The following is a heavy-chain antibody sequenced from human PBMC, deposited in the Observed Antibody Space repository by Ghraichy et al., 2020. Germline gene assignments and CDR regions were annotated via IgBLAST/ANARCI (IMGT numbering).Heavy chain of an antibody. Sequence: SVKVSCKASGFTFTSSAVQWVRQARGQRLEWIGWIVVGSGNTNYAQKFQERVTITRDMSTSTAYMELSSLRSEDTAVYYCAAAGTTLWYFDLWGRGTLVTVSS. CDR3: AAAGTTLWYFDL. V-gene: IGHV1-58*01. CDR1: GFTFTSSA. CDR2: IVVGSGNT. D-gene: IGHD1-7*01. J-gene: IGHJ2*01.